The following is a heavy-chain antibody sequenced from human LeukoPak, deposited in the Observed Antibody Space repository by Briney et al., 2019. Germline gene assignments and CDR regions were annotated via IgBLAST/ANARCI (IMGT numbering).Heavy chain of an antibody. V-gene: IGHV3-48*03. J-gene: IGHJ4*02. CDR2: ILTSPGVI. Sequence: GGSLRLSCVASGFSFSSYEMSWVRQAPGKGLEWLSYILTSPGVIYYGDSVKGRFTISRDNAKNTLHLQMESLRAEDTAIYYCAKEYTGTFSPFPSYFDNWGQGTLVTVSS. D-gene: IGHD1-26*01. CDR3: AKEYTGTFSPFPSYFDN. CDR1: GFSFSSYE.